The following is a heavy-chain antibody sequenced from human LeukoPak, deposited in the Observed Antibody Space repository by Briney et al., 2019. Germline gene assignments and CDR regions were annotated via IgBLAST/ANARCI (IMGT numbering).Heavy chain of an antibody. Sequence: SETLSLTCAVYGGSFSGYYWSWIRQPPGKGLEWIGEINHSGSTNYNPSLKSRVTISVDTSKNQFSLKLSSVTAADTAVYYCARGGGSYYDILTGSYYYYYYMDVWGKGTTVTVSS. J-gene: IGHJ6*03. V-gene: IGHV4-34*01. D-gene: IGHD3-9*01. CDR1: GGSFSGYY. CDR2: INHSGST. CDR3: ARGGGSYYDILTGSYYYYYYMDV.